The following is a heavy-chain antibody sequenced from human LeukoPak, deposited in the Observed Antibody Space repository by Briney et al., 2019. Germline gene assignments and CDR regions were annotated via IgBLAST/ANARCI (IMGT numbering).Heavy chain of an antibody. D-gene: IGHD3-3*01. J-gene: IGHJ4*02. V-gene: IGHV4-59*11. CDR1: GFTFNNHA. Sequence: GSLRLSCAASGFTFNNHAMHWIRQPPGKGLECIAYTYYSGSTHYNPSLKSRVTMSVDTSKNQFSLRLSSVTAADTAVYYCARGGWSFDYWGQGTLVTVSS. CDR3: ARGGWSFDY. CDR2: TYYSGST.